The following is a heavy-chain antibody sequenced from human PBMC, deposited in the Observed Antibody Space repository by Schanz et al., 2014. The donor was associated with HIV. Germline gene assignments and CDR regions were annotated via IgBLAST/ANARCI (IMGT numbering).Heavy chain of an antibody. CDR2: ISSSGSTI. CDR3: TRDAFYYDSPFDF. D-gene: IGHD3-22*01. CDR1: GFTFSDYY. J-gene: IGHJ3*01. V-gene: IGHV3-11*01. Sequence: QVQLVESGGGLVKPGGSLRLSCAASGFTFSDYYMSWIRQAPGKGLEWVSYISSSGSTIYYADSVKGRFTISRDNAKNSLYLEMDSLRVEDTAMYYCTRDAFYYDSPFDFWGQGTMVTVSS.